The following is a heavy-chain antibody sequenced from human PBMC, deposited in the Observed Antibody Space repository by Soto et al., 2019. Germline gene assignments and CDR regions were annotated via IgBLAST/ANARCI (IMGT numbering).Heavy chain of an antibody. CDR1: GFTVSSNY. Sequence: GGSLRLSCAASGFTVSSNYMSWVRQAPGKGLEWVSVIYSGGSTYYADSVKGRFTISRHNSKNTLYLQMNSLRAEDTAVYYCARSRPGTTVTTLFFYWGQGTLVTVSS. CDR2: IYSGGST. V-gene: IGHV3-53*04. CDR3: ARSRPGTTVTTLFFY. J-gene: IGHJ4*02. D-gene: IGHD4-17*01.